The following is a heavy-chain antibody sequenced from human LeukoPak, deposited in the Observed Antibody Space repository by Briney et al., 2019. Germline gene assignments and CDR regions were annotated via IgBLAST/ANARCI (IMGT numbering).Heavy chain of an antibody. Sequence: ASVKVSCKASGYTFTGYYMHWVRQAPGQGLEWMGWINPNSGGTNYAQKFQGWVTMTRDTSISTAYMELSSLRSEDTAVYYCARDVPVAGLDYWGQGTLVTVSS. CDR2: INPNSGGT. CDR3: ARDVPVAGLDY. V-gene: IGHV1-2*04. D-gene: IGHD6-19*01. J-gene: IGHJ4*02. CDR1: GYTFTGYY.